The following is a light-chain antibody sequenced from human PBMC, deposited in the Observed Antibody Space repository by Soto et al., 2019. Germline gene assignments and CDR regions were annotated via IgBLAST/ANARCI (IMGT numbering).Light chain of an antibody. Sequence: EIVMTQSPATVSMSPGERATLSCRASQGIGSTLAWYQQKPGQTPRLLIYGASTRATGVPATFSVGGSGTEFTLTINSLQSEDFAVYYCQRYNSWPLTFGGGTKVELK. V-gene: IGKV3-15*01. J-gene: IGKJ4*01. CDR2: GAS. CDR3: QRYNSWPLT. CDR1: QGIGST.